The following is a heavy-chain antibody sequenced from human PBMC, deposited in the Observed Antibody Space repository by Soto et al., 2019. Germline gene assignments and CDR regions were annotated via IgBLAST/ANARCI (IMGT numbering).Heavy chain of an antibody. V-gene: IGHV3-7*01. CDR2: IKTDASEK. D-gene: IGHD3-10*01. CDR3: VRDSGYGSGSTVNHYLEY. Sequence: EEQLVASGGGLVQPGGSLRLSCAASGFTLGSYWMSWVRQAPGKGLEWLATIKTDASEKKYVDSVKGRFTMSRDNAKNSLYLQIDSLRDERTGVYFCVRDSGYGSGSTVNHYLEYWGHGTLVTVSS. CDR1: GFTLGSYW. J-gene: IGHJ4*01.